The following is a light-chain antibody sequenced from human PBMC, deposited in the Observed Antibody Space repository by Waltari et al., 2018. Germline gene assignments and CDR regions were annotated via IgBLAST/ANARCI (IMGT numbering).Light chain of an antibody. CDR1: ESISQF. CDR2: HAS. V-gene: IGKV3-20*01. CDR3: QKYDSLPAT. J-gene: IGKJ1*01. Sequence: EVVLTQSPGTLPLSPGEGATLPCRASESISQFLAWYQQKPGQAPRLLIYHASNRASGIPDRFSGSGFGTDFSLTISRLEPEDFAVYYCQKYDSLPATFGQGTKVEIK.